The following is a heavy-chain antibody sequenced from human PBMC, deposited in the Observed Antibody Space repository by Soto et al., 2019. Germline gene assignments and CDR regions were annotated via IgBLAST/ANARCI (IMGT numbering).Heavy chain of an antibody. D-gene: IGHD4-17*01. J-gene: IGHJ4*02. Sequence: SETLSLTCTVSGGSISSYYWSWIRQPPGKGLEWIGYIYYSGSTNYNPSLKSRVTISVDTSKNQFSLKLSSVTAADTAVYYCARQGKTYGDYVVWFDYWGQGTLVTVSS. V-gene: IGHV4-59*08. CDR1: GGSISSYY. CDR3: ARQGKTYGDYVVWFDY. CDR2: IYYSGST.